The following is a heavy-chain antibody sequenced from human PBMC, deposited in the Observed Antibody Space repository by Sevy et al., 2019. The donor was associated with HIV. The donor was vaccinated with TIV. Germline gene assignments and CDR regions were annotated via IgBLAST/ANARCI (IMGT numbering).Heavy chain of an antibody. V-gene: IGHV3-30*18. CDR1: GFSFSYYG. CDR3: ANAYSGSYSHSYLYALDV. D-gene: IGHD1-26*01. Sequence: GGSLRLSCIGSGFSFSYYGIHWVRQSPGEGLHWVALISHDGINEYYADSVKGRFTISRDNSKNTVYLEMNSLRNEDTAIYFCANAYSGSYSHSYLYALDVWGQGTTVTVSS. J-gene: IGHJ6*02. CDR2: ISHDGINE.